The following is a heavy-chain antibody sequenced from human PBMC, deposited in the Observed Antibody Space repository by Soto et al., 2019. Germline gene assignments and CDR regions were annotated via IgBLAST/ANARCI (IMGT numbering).Heavy chain of an antibody. CDR3: ARPDCSGTSCYGFPY. CDR1: GDTFTNYY. CDR2: INPSGGST. J-gene: IGHJ4*02. D-gene: IGHD2-2*01. Sequence: GASVKVSCKASGDTFTNYYIHWVRQAPGQGLEWMGIINPSGGSTSYAQKFQGRVTMIRDTSTSAFYMELSSLRSEDTAIYYCARPDCSGTSCYGFPYWGQGTLVTVSS. V-gene: IGHV1-46*01.